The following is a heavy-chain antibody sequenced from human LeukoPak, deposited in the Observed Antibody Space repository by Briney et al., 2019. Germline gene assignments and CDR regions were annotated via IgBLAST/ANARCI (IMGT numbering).Heavy chain of an antibody. V-gene: IGHV3-23*01. D-gene: IGHD3-10*01. CDR3: AKDPDGSGYFDY. CDR1: GFTFSSYA. CDR2: ISGSGGST. J-gene: IGHJ4*02. Sequence: PGGSLRLSCAASGFTFSSYAMSWVRQAPGKGLEWVSAISGSGGSTYYADSVKGRFTISRDNSKNTLYLQMNSLRAEDAAVYYCAKDPDGSGYFDYWGQGTLVTVSS.